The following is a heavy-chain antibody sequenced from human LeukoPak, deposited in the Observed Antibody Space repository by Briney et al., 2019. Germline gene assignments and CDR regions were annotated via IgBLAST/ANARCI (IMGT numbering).Heavy chain of an antibody. CDR3: AKARRGGVVVVPAALSFDY. V-gene: IGHV3-66*01. J-gene: IGHJ4*02. Sequence: SGGSLRLSCAASGFTVSSNYMSWVRQAPGKGLEWVSVIYSGGSTYYADSVKGRFTISRDNSKNTLYLQMNSLRAEDTAVYYCAKARRGGVVVVPAALSFDYWGQGTLVTVSS. D-gene: IGHD2-2*01. CDR1: GFTVSSNY. CDR2: IYSGGST.